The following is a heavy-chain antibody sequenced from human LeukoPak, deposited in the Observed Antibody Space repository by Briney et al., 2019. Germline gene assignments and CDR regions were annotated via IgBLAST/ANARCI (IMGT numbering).Heavy chain of an antibody. V-gene: IGHV4-38-2*02. Sequence: SETLSLTCIVSVYSISSVYSWAWIRQPPGKGLEWIGTIYHSESTYYNPSLKSRVTISLDTSKNHFSLKLSSVTAADTAVYYCARQRNNSAYSSIASWGQGTLVSVSS. CDR2: IYHSEST. D-gene: IGHD3-22*01. CDR1: VYSISSVYS. J-gene: IGHJ5*01. CDR3: ARQRNNSAYSSIAS.